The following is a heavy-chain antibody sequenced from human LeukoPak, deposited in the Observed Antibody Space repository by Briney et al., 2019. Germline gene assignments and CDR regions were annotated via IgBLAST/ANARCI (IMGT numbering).Heavy chain of an antibody. CDR3: AKDKSLMVNNY. CDR1: GYTLTDYF. J-gene: IGHJ4*02. Sequence: ASVKVSCKASGYTLTDYFMHWVRQARGQGLEWMGWINPNSGATSYAQKFQGRVTMTRDTSISTAYMELSRLRSDDTAVYYCAKDKSLMVNNYWAKGSWVTVSS. CDR2: INPNSGAT. D-gene: IGHD2-8*01. V-gene: IGHV1-2*02.